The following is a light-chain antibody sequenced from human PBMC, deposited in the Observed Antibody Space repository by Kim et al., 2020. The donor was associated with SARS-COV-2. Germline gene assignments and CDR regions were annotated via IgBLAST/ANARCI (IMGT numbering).Light chain of an antibody. CDR3: LLYHVGALV. Sequence: PGGTVRHACASDRGRVTSTCDGNGFQLKPGRAPRALIYNTNNKPSGTPARFSGSLLGGKAALTLSGAQPEDEAVYFCLLYHVGALVFGGGTQLTVL. CDR2: NTN. J-gene: IGLJ2*01. V-gene: IGLV7-43*01. CDR1: RGRVTSTCD.